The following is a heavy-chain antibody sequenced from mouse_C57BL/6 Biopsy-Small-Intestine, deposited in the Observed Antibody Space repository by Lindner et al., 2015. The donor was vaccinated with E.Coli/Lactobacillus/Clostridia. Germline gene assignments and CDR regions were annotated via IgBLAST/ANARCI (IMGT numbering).Heavy chain of an antibody. V-gene: IGHV1-20*01. D-gene: IGHD2-5*01. CDR1: GYTFTNYG. J-gene: IGHJ1*01. Sequence: KVSCKASGYTFTNYGVNWVRQAPGQGLEWMGWISGYNGNTIYAQKLQGRVTMTTATSTSTAYMELRSLRFDDTAVYYCARPYCSSTTCYTNYYYGMDVWGQGTTVTVSS. CDR2: ISGYNGNT. CDR3: ARPYCSSTTCYTNYYYGMDV.